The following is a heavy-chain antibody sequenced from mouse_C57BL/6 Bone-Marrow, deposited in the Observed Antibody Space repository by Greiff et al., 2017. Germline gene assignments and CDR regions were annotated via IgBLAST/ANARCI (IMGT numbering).Heavy chain of an antibody. V-gene: IGHV10-1*01. CDR2: IRSKSNNYAT. J-gene: IGHJ3*01. CDR3: VRHGGNFPFAY. D-gene: IGHD2-1*01. CDR1: GFSFNTYA. Sequence: EVKLQESGGGLVQPKGSLKLSCAASGFSFNTYAMNWVRQAPGKGLEWVARIRSKSNNYATYYADSVKDRFTISRDDSESMLYLQMNNLKTEDTAMYYCVRHGGNFPFAYWGQGTLVTVSA.